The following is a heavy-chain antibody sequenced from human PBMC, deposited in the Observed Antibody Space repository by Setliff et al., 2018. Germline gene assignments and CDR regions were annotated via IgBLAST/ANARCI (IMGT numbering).Heavy chain of an antibody. CDR2: INPNSGGT. V-gene: IGHV1-2*02. Sequence: ASVKVSCKASGYTFTGYYMHWVRQAPGQGLEWMGWINPNSGGTNYAQKFQGRVTMTRDTSTSTVYMELSSLRSEDTAVYYCARVFYYGRPFDIWGQGTMVTVSS. D-gene: IGHD3-10*01. J-gene: IGHJ3*02. CDR3: ARVFYYGRPFDI. CDR1: GYTFTGYY.